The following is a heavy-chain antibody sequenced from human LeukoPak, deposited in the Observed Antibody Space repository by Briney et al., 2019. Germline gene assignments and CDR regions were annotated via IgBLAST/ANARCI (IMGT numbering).Heavy chain of an antibody. Sequence: ASVKVSCKASGYTFTGYYMHWVRQAPGQGLEWMGWINPNSGGTNYAQKFQGRVTMTRDTSISTAYMELSRLRSDDTAVYYCARVPAMATTDDCWGQGTLVTVSS. CDR1: GYTFTGYY. CDR3: ARVPAMATTDDC. D-gene: IGHD5-18*01. J-gene: IGHJ4*02. V-gene: IGHV1-2*02. CDR2: INPNSGGT.